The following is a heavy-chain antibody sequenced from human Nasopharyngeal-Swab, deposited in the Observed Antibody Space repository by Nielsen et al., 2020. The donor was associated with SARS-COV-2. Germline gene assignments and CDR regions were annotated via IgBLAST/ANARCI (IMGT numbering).Heavy chain of an antibody. Sequence: GSMRLSCTVPGVSITSNNYYWAWIRQPPGKGREWIGKIMYTGITYYNSSLNSRVTISADTSKNQFSLNLSSLTAADTAVYYCARLTKTTVTRRLYLDPWGRGTLVTVSS. CDR1: GVSITSNNYY. CDR3: ARLTKTTVTRRLYLDP. J-gene: IGHJ5*02. D-gene: IGHD4-17*01. CDR2: IMYTGIT. V-gene: IGHV4-39*01.